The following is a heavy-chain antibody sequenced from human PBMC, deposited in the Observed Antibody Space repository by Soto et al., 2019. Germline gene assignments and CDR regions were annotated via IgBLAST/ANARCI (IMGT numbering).Heavy chain of an antibody. CDR1: GFTFTDAC. J-gene: IGHJ6*01. V-gene: IGHV3-15*01. CDR2: IKSKIDGGTT. Sequence: LRLSCAASGFTFTDACMSWVRQAPGKGLDWAGRIKSKIDGGTTEYAAPVRGRFTISRDDSTNTLYLQMNSLKTENTAVYYCNTHLWGIAVVVGCNEYLKRWGQGTRGIV. CDR3: NTHLWGIAVVVGCNEYLKR. D-gene: IGHD2-21*01.